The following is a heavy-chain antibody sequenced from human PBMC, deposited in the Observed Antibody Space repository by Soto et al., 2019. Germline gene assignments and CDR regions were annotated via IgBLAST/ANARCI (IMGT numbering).Heavy chain of an antibody. Sequence: QVQLVQSGAEVKKPGASVKVSCKASGYTFTSSEINWLRQAPGQGLEWMGWMNSNSGNIGYAQKFQGRVTMTRDTSISTSYMELSGLRSEDTAVYYCARSKFWFDSWCQGTLVTVSS. CDR3: ARSKFWFDS. J-gene: IGHJ5*01. CDR2: MNSNSGNI. CDR1: GYTFTSSE. V-gene: IGHV1-8*01.